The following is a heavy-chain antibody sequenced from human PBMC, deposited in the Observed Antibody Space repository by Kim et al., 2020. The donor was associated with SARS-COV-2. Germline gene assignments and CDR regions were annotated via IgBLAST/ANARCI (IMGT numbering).Heavy chain of an antibody. J-gene: IGHJ4*02. CDR1: GGSVSSGSYF. V-gene: IGHV4-61*01. CDR2: IYYSGNT. D-gene: IGHD3-3*01. CDR3: ARAPNDFWSGYPYYFDY. Sequence: SETLSLICTVSGGSVSSGSYFWSWIRQPPGKGLEWIGYIYYSGNTNYNPSLKSRVTMSVDTSKNQFSLKLRSVTAADTAVYYCARAPNDFWSGYPYYFDYWGQGTLVTVSS.